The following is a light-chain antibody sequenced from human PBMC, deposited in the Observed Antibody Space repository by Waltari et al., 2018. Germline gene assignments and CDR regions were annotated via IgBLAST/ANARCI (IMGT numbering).Light chain of an antibody. V-gene: IGLV6-57*01. CDR1: SGSIASNF. CDR2: EDY. J-gene: IGLJ3*02. Sequence: NFMLTQPHSVSESPGKTVTISCTRSSGSIASNFVQWFQQRPGSSPTTVIYEDYQSPSGVPDRFSGSIDSSSNSASLTISGLKTEDEADYYCQSYDSNNHGVFGGGTKLTVL. CDR3: QSYDSNNHGV.